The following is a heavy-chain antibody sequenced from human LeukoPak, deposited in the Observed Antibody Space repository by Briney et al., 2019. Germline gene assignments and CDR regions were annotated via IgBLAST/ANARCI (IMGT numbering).Heavy chain of an antibody. V-gene: IGHV3-23*01. CDR2: ISGSGGST. CDR1: GFTFNSYA. Sequence: PGGSLRLSCAASGFTFNSYAMNWVRQAPGKGLEWVSAISGSGGSTYYADSVKGRFTISRDNSKNTLYLQMNSLRAEDTAVYYCAKDPYGSGSYQDWGRGTLVTVSS. D-gene: IGHD3-10*01. CDR3: AKDPYGSGSYQD. J-gene: IGHJ4*02.